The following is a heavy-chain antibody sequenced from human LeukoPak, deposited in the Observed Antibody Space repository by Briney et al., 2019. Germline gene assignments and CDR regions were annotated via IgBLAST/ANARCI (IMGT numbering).Heavy chain of an antibody. J-gene: IGHJ6*03. Sequence: ASVKVSCKASGYTFTSYGISWVRQAPGQGLEWMGWISAYNGNTNYPQKLQGRVSMTTDTSTSTAYMELRSLRSDDTAVYYCARLSGGSGSPEGPNYYYYYMDVWGKGTTVTISS. CDR2: ISAYNGNT. D-gene: IGHD3-10*01. V-gene: IGHV1-18*01. CDR1: GYTFTSYG. CDR3: ARLSGGSGSPEGPNYYYYYMDV.